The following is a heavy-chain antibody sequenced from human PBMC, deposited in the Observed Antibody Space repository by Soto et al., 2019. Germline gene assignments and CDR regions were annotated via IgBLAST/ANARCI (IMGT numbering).Heavy chain of an antibody. V-gene: IGHV3-30*18. J-gene: IGHJ6*02. CDR3: AKDFKVSGSHYGTLNYYYGMDV. Sequence: VGSLRLSCAASGFTFSTYGMQWVRQAPGKGLEWVAVISYDGYLKYYVDAVKGRFTVARDNSKNTLFLEMNSLRVEDTAVYFCAKDFKVSGSHYGTLNYYYGMDVRGQGTTVTVSS. CDR1: GFTFSTYG. D-gene: IGHD3-10*01. CDR2: ISYDGYLK.